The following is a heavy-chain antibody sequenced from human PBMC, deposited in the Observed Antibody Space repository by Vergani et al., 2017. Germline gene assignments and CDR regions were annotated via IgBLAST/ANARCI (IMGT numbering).Heavy chain of an antibody. CDR2: IYYSGST. V-gene: IGHV4-59*06. CDR1: GGSISSYY. D-gene: IGHD2-2*01. CDR3: ARVCSSTSCQGQPRGWYFDL. J-gene: IGHJ2*01. Sequence: QVQLQESGPGLVKPSETLSLTCTVSGGSISSYYWSWIRQHPGKGLEWIGYIYYSGSTYYNPSLKTRVTISVDTSKNQFSLKLSSVTAADTAVYYCARVCSSTSCQGQPRGWYFDLWGRGTLVTVSS.